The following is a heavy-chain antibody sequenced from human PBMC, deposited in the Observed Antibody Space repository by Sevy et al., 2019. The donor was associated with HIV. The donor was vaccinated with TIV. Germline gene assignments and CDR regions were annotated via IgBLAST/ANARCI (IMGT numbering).Heavy chain of an antibody. CDR2: IRYDGSNK. V-gene: IGHV3-30*02. CDR1: GFTFSTYD. CDR3: ARDKKTTQEWLEELDYYYGVDV. J-gene: IGHJ6*02. Sequence: GGSLRLSCAASGFTFSTYDMHWVRQAPGKGLEWVAYIRYDGSNKYYADSVRGRFTISRDNSKDTQYLQMNSRRAEETDVYYWARDKKTTQEWLEELDYYYGVDVWGQGTTVTVSS. D-gene: IGHD2-8*01.